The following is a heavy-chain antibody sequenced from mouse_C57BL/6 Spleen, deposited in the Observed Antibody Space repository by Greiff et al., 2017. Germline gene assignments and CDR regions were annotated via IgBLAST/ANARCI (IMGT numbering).Heavy chain of an antibody. D-gene: IGHD2-3*01. J-gene: IGHJ4*01. V-gene: IGHV1-82*01. CDR2: IYPGDGDT. CDR3: ARGGDGRGAFDY. Sequence: VQLQQSGPELVKPGASVKISCKASGYAFSGSCMNWVKQRPGKGLEWIGRIYPGDGDTNYNGKFKGKATLTADKSSSTAYMQLSSLTSEDSAVYFCARGGDGRGAFDYWGQGTSVTVSS. CDR1: GYAFSGSC.